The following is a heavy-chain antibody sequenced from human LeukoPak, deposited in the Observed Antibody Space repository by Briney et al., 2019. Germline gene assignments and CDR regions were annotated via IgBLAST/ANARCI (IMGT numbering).Heavy chain of an antibody. CDR2: VDWADDK. Sequence: RGSGPTLVNPTQTLTLTCTFSGFSLTTTGMCVTWIHQPPGKAREWLARVDWADDKYYSTSLKTRLTISKGTSRNQVILAMTNMDPVDTATYYCARVKYSGGTGVSDYWGQGILVTVSS. V-gene: IGHV2-70*11. CDR1: GFSLTTTGMC. CDR3: ARVKYSGGTGVSDY. D-gene: IGHD6-19*01. J-gene: IGHJ4*02.